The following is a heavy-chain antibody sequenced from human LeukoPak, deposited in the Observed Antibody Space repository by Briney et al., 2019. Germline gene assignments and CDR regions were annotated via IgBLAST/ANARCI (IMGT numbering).Heavy chain of an antibody. V-gene: IGHV4-61*08. CDR3: AGNDYGDYPDY. J-gene: IGHJ4*02. D-gene: IGHD4-17*01. CDR2: IYYSGRT. Sequence: SQTLSLTCIVSGGSISSGGYYWSWIRQPPGKGLEWIGYIYYSGRTNYNPSLKSRVTISVDTSKNQFSLKLSSVTAADTAVYYCAGNDYGDYPDYWGQGTLVTVSS. CDR1: GGSISSGGYY.